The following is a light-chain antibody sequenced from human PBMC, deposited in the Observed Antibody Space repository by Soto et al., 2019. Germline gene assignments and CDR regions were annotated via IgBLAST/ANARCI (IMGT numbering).Light chain of an antibody. CDR3: QQYNSMWT. Sequence: DIQMTQSPSSVAASVGDRVTLTCRASQGVNRWLAWYQQQPGKAPKVLIYAASSLQSGVPSRFSGSGSGTEFTLTIRSLQPDDFATYYCQQYNSMWTFGQGTKVDIK. V-gene: IGKV1D-16*01. J-gene: IGKJ1*01. CDR2: AAS. CDR1: QGVNRW.